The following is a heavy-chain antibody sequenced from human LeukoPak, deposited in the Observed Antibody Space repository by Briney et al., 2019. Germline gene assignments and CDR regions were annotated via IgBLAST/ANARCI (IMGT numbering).Heavy chain of an antibody. J-gene: IGHJ4*02. V-gene: IGHV3-7*01. Sequence: GGSLRLSCAASGFTFSSYWMSWVRQAPGKGLEWVANIKQDGSEKYYVDSVKGRFTTSRDNAKNSLDLQMNSLRAEDTAVYYCARVVITMVRGGQIYFDYWGQGTLVTVSS. CDR2: IKQDGSEK. CDR1: GFTFSSYW. D-gene: IGHD3-10*01. CDR3: ARVVITMVRGGQIYFDY.